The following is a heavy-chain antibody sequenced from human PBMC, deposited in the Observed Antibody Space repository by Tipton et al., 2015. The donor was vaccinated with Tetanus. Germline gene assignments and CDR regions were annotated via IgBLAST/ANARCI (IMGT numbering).Heavy chain of an antibody. V-gene: IGHV1-18*01. D-gene: IGHD6-13*01. CDR1: GNTFTSHG. CDR3: ARDEGRIAAAGTYFEY. Sequence: QLVQSGGEVKKPGASVKVSCKASGNTFTSHGITWVRQAPGQGLEWMGWISTYKGDTSYAQKLQGRLTMTTDTSTSTAYMELKSLISDDTAVYYFARDEGRIAAAGTYFEYWGQGTLVTVSS. CDR2: ISTYKGDT. J-gene: IGHJ4*02.